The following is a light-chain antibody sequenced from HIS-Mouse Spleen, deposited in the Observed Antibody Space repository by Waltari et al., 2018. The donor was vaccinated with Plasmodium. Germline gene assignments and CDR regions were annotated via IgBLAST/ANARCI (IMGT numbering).Light chain of an antibody. Sequence: SYELTQPPSVSVSPRQTASITCPGGEFGATYACWYQQKPGQSPVLVIYQDSKRPSGIPERFSGSNSGNTATLTISGTQAMDEADYYCQAWDSSTVVFGGGTKLTVL. CDR1: EFGATY. V-gene: IGLV3-1*01. CDR2: QDS. CDR3: QAWDSSTVV. J-gene: IGLJ2*01.